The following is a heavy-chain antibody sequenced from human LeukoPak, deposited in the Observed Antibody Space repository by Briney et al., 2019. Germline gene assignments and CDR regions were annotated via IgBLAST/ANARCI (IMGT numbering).Heavy chain of an antibody. Sequence: SETLSLTCAVYGGSFSGYYWSWIRQPPGKGLEWIGEINHSGSTNYNPSLKSRVTISVDTSKNQFSLKLSSVTAADTAVYYCARGLRNPIHRPPYMDVWGKGTTATISS. CDR2: INHSGST. CDR3: ARGLRNPIHRPPYMDV. CDR1: GGSFSGYY. V-gene: IGHV4-34*01. J-gene: IGHJ6*03.